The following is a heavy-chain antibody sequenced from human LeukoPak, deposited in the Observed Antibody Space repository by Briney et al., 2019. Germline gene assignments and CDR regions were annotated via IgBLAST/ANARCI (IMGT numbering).Heavy chain of an antibody. Sequence: ASVKVSCKASGYTFTGYYMHWVRQAPGQGLEWMGWINPNSGGTNYAQKFQGRVTMTRDMSISTAYMELSRLRSDDTAVYYCARDGYAYDFWSGVNWFDPWGQGTLVTVSS. CDR1: GYTFTGYY. CDR3: ARDGYAYDFWSGVNWFDP. CDR2: INPNSGGT. J-gene: IGHJ5*02. D-gene: IGHD3-3*01. V-gene: IGHV1-2*02.